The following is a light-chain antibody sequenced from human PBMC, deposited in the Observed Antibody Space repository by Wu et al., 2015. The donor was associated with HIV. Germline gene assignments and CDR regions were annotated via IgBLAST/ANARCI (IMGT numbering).Light chain of an antibody. CDR1: QSVSSN. Sequence: EIVMTQSPVTLSVSPGERATLSCRASQSVSSNLAWYQQKPGQAPRLLIYGASTRATGIPGRFSGSGSGTESTLTISRMQSEDFAVYYCQQYNNWPWTFGQGTKVEIK. V-gene: IGKV3-15*01. CDR2: GAS. J-gene: IGKJ1*01. CDR3: QQYNNWPWT.